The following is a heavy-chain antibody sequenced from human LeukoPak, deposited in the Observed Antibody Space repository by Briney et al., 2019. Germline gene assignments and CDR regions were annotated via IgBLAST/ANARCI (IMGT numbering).Heavy chain of an antibody. CDR1: GFTFSSYS. J-gene: IGHJ4*02. CDR3: AQTPGSWYYDSSGSGY. V-gene: IGHV3-21*01. CDR2: ISSSSSYM. D-gene: IGHD3-22*01. Sequence: GGSLRLSCAASGFTFSSYSMNWVRQAPGKGLEWVSSISSSSSYMYYADSVKGRFTISRDNAKNSLYLQMNSLRAEDTAVYYCAQTPGSWYYDSSGSGYWGQGTLVTVSS.